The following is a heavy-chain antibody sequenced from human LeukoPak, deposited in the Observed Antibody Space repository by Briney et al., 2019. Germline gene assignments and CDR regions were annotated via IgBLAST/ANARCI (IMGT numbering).Heavy chain of an antibody. CDR2: INPNSGGT. Sequence: ASVKVSCKASGYTFTGHYMHWVRQAPGQGLEWMGRINPNSGGTNYAQKFQGRVTMTRDTSISTGYMEVSSLRSDDTAVYYCARAVKWELLRTSCFDYWGQGTLVTVSS. J-gene: IGHJ4*02. D-gene: IGHD1-26*01. CDR3: ARAVKWELLRTSCFDY. V-gene: IGHV1-2*06. CDR1: GYTFTGHY.